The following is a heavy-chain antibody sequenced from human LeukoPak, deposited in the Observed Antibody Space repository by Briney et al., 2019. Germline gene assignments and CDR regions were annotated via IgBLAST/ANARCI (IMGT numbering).Heavy chain of an antibody. V-gene: IGHV1-3*01. CDR3: SREQTVGDFDY. Sequence: ASVKVSCKASGYTFTSHAMHWVRQAPGQRLEWMGWINGGNGNIKYSQKFQGRVTITRDTSASTAYMELSSLRSEDTAVYYCSREQTVGDFDYWGQGTLVTVSS. J-gene: IGHJ4*02. CDR1: GYTFTSHA. D-gene: IGHD2-15*01. CDR2: INGGNGNI.